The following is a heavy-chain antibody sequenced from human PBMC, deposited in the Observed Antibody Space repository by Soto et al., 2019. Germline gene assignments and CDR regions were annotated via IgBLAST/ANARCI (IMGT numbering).Heavy chain of an antibody. Sequence: LSLTCAVYGGSFSGYYWSWIRQPPGKGLEWIGEINHSGSTNYNPSLKSRVTISVDTSKNQFSLKLSSVTAADTAVYYCARERGLRFLEWLPLNYFDYWGQGTLVTVSS. V-gene: IGHV4-34*01. CDR1: GGSFSGYY. D-gene: IGHD3-3*01. CDR2: INHSGST. J-gene: IGHJ4*02. CDR3: ARERGLRFLEWLPLNYFDY.